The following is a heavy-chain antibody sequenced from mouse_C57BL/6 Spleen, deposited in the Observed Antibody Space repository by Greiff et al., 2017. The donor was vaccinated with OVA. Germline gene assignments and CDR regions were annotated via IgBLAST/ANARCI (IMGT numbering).Heavy chain of an antibody. CDR2: INPGSGGT. D-gene: IGHD2-1*01. J-gene: IGHJ3*01. V-gene: IGHV1-54*01. CDR3: ARSTYGNCAWFAY. CDR1: GYAFTNYL. Sequence: VQLRQSGAELVRPGTSVTVSCKASGYAFTNYLIEWVKQRPGQGLEWIGVINPGSGGTNYNEKFKGQATLTADKSSSTAYMQLRSLTSGDSAVYLCARSTYGNCAWFAYWGQGTLVTVSA.